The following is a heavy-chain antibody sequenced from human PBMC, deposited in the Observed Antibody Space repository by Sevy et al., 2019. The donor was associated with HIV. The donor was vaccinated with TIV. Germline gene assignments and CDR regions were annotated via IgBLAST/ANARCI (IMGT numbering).Heavy chain of an antibody. CDR2: IVTDTGKA. CDR3: AREVLRLDY. J-gene: IGHJ4*02. CDR1: GYTFNRYS. Sequence: ASVKVSCKASGYTFNRYSMNWVRQAPGQGLEWMGWIVTDTGKATYAPGFTGRFVFSFDTSVSTADLQISSLKAEDAAVYYCAREVLRLDYWGQGTLVTVSS. V-gene: IGHV7-4-1*01. D-gene: IGHD1-26*01.